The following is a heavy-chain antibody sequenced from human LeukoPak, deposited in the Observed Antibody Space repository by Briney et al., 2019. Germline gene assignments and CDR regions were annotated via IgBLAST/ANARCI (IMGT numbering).Heavy chain of an antibody. D-gene: IGHD6-13*01. CDR2: IYSGGST. Sequence: SGGSLRLSCAVSGFTFGSHWMAWFRQAPGKGLEWVSVIYSGGSTYFADSVKGRFTISRDNSNNTLYLQMNNLRTEDTAVYYCARGLQQQQILGDYYYGMDVWGQGTTVTVSS. CDR3: ARGLQQQQILGDYYYGMDV. V-gene: IGHV3-53*01. J-gene: IGHJ6*02. CDR1: GFTFGSHW.